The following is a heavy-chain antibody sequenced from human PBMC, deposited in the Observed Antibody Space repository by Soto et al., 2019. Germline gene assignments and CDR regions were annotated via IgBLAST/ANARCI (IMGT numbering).Heavy chain of an antibody. V-gene: IGHV3-72*01. D-gene: IGHD3-3*01. Sequence: PGGSLRLSCAASGFTFSNAWMSWVRQAPGKGLEWVGRSRNKGNSYSTEYAASVKGRFTISRDESKNSLYLQMNSLKTEDTALYYCVSEYYGGFDHWGQGTLVTVSS. CDR3: VSEYYGGFDH. CDR2: SRNKGNSYST. J-gene: IGHJ4*02. CDR1: GFTFSNAW.